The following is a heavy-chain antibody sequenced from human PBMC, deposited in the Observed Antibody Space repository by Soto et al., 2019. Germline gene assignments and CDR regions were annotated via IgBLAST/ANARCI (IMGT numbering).Heavy chain of an antibody. D-gene: IGHD3-10*02. V-gene: IGHV3-23*01. CDR2: ISGSGGST. Sequence: PGGSLRLSCAASGFTFSSYAMNWVRQAPGKGLEWVSAISGSGGSTYYADSVKGRFTISRDNSKNTLYLQMNSLRAEDTAVYYCAKRDVRGVKGYYWGQGTLVTVSS. CDR3: AKRDVRGVKGYY. J-gene: IGHJ4*02. CDR1: GFTFSSYA.